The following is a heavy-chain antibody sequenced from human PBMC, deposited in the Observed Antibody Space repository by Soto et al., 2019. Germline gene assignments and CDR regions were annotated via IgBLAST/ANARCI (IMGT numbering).Heavy chain of an antibody. V-gene: IGHV2-26*01. CDR2: IFSNDEK. Sequence: QVTLKESGPVLVNPTETLTLTCTVSGFSLSNARMGVSWIRQPPGKALEWLAHIFSNDEKSYSTSLKSRLTISKDTSKSQVVLTMTNMDPVDTATYYCARIDDYGDDDYWGQGTLVTVSS. CDR1: GFSLSNARMG. D-gene: IGHD4-17*01. J-gene: IGHJ4*02. CDR3: ARIDDYGDDDY.